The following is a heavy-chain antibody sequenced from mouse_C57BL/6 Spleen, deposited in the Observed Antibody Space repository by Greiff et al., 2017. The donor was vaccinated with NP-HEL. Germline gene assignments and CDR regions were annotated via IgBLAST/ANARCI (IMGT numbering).Heavy chain of an antibody. D-gene: IGHD1-1*01. V-gene: IGHV1-42*01. J-gene: IGHJ3*01. CDR3: ARNYYGTGGFAY. Sequence: VQLKESGPELVKPGASVKISCKASGYSFTGYYMNWVKQSPEKSLEWIGEINPSTGGTTYNQKFKAKATLTVDKSSSTAYMQLKSLTSEDSAVYYCARNYYGTGGFAYWGQGTLVTVSA. CDR1: GYSFTGYY. CDR2: INPSTGGT.